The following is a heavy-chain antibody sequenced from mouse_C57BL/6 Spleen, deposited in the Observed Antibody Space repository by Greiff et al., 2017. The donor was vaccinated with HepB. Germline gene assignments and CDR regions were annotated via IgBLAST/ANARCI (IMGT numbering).Heavy chain of an antibody. CDR3: ARGRLTGTKAMDY. J-gene: IGHJ4*01. Sequence: VQLQQSGAELVKPGASVKISCKASGYAFSSYWMNWVKQRPGKGLEWIGQIYPGDGDTNYNGKFKGKATLTADKSSSTAYMQLSSLTSEDSAVYFCARGRLTGTKAMDYWGQGTSVTVSS. V-gene: IGHV1-80*01. CDR2: IYPGDGDT. D-gene: IGHD4-1*01. CDR1: GYAFSSYW.